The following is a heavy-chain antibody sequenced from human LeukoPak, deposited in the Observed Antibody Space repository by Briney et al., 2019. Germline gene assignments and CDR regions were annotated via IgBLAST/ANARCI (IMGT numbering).Heavy chain of an antibody. D-gene: IGHD3-22*01. CDR2: TIPIFGTA. Sequence: SVKVSCKASGGTFSSYAISWVRQAPGQGLEWMGRTIPIFGTANYAQKFQGRVTITTDESTSTAYMELSSLRSEDTAVYYCARHVGYYYDSSGYGFFDYWGQGTLVTVSS. CDR3: ARHVGYYYDSSGYGFFDY. CDR1: GGTFSSYA. J-gene: IGHJ4*02. V-gene: IGHV1-69*05.